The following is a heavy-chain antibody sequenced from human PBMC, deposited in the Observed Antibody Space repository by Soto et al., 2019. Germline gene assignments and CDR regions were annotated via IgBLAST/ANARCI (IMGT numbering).Heavy chain of an antibody. V-gene: IGHV4-4*07. CDR3: ATEGSHSAYNCAIGIRLWSFDR. J-gene: IGHJ5*02. Sequence: SETLSLTCTVSRGSVNTCHWSWGWQRAAKGLGWMGRIFPNGSTDYSHSLKTRVTLSADTSKNQISLNLTSVTAADMAVYYCATEGSHSAYNCAIGIRLWSFDRWGQGLPVTVSS. CDR1: RGSVNTCH. CDR2: IFPNGST. D-gene: IGHD1-1*01.